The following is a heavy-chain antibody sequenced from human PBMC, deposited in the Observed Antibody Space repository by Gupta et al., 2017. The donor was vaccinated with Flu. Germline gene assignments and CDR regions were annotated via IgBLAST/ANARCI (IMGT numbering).Heavy chain of an antibody. J-gene: IGHJ6*03. CDR3: ARGQTYYHSYLDV. CDR1: GAIFNSYG. D-gene: IGHD3-16*01. CDR2: IIGVFGTA. Sequence: VQLVQSGAEVKKPGSSVKVSCTASGAIFNSYGISWVRQAPGQGLEWMGGIIGVFGTATYAQRFQGRVTITADKSTSTVYLELSSLRSEDTAVYYCARGQTYYHSYLDVWGKGTTVTVSS. V-gene: IGHV1-69*06.